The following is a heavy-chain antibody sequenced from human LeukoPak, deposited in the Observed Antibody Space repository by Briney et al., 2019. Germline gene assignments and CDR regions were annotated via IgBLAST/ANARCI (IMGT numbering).Heavy chain of an antibody. V-gene: IGHV3-66*01. CDR3: ARGIAVAAPLDV. CDR2: IYSGSST. CDR1: GFTISSNY. D-gene: IGHD6-19*01. Sequence: GGSLRLSCAASGFTISSNYMSWVRQAPGQGLEWVSVIYSGSSTYYEDSVKGRITITRDNSKNTLYLQMNSLGAEDTAVYYCARGIAVAAPLDVWGQGTTVTVSS. J-gene: IGHJ6*02.